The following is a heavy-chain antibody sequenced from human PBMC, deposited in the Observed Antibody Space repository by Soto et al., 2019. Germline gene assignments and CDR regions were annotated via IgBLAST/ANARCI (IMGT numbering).Heavy chain of an antibody. Sequence: ASVKVSCKASGGTFSSYAISWVRQAPGQGLEWMGGIIPIFGTANYAQKFQGRVTITADESTSTAYMELSSLRSEDTAVYYCAVVAATYYYGMDVWGQGTTVTVSS. CDR1: GGTFSSYA. D-gene: IGHD2-15*01. CDR2: IIPIFGTA. J-gene: IGHJ6*02. V-gene: IGHV1-69*13. CDR3: AVVAATYYYGMDV.